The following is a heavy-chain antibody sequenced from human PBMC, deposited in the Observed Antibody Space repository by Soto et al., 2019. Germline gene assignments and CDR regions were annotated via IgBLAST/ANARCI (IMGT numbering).Heavy chain of an antibody. Sequence: PGGSLRLSCAASGFTFSSYAMSWVRQAPGKGLEWVSAISGSGGSTYYADSVKGRFTISRDNSKNTLYLQMNSLRAEDTAVYYCAKVGAHVVVPAATIDIWGQGTMVTVSS. J-gene: IGHJ3*02. D-gene: IGHD2-2*01. CDR3: AKVGAHVVVPAATIDI. CDR2: ISGSGGST. V-gene: IGHV3-23*01. CDR1: GFTFSSYA.